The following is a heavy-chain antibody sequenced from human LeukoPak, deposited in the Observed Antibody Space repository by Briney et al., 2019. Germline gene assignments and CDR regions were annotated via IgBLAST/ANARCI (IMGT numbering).Heavy chain of an antibody. V-gene: IGHV3-53*01. Sequence: PGGSLRLSCAASGFIVSSHYMTWVRQAPGKGLEWVSVIYSAGTTYYADSVKGRFTISRDNSKNTLYLQMNSLRAEDTAVYYCARDRSAHSSGWYGYWGQGTLVTVSS. J-gene: IGHJ4*02. CDR2: IYSAGTT. D-gene: IGHD6-19*01. CDR3: ARDRSAHSSGWYGY. CDR1: GFIVSSHY.